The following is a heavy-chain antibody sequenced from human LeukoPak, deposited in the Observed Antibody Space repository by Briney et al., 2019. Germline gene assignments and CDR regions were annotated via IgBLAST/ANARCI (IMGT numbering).Heavy chain of an antibody. V-gene: IGHV4-38-2*02. CDR3: ARGRYCTNGVCPYYFDY. J-gene: IGHJ4*02. CDR2: IYHSGST. D-gene: IGHD2-8*01. Sequence: PSETLSLTCTVSGYSISSGYYWGWIRPPPGKGLEWIGSIYHSGSTYYNPSLKSRVTISVDTSKNQFSLKLSTVTAADTAVYYCARGRYCTNGVCPYYFDYWGQGTLVTVSS. CDR1: GYSISSGYY.